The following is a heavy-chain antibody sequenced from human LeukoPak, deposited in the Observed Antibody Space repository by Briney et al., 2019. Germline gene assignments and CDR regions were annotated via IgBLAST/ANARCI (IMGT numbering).Heavy chain of an antibody. J-gene: IGHJ4*02. D-gene: IGHD3-3*01. CDR3: ARGLYDFWSGTPSYYFDY. Sequence: SQTLSLTCTVSGGSISSGGYSWSWLRQHPGKGLEWIGYIYYSGSTYYNPSLKSRVTISVDTSKNQFSLKLSSVTAADTAVYYCARGLYDFWSGTPSYYFDYWGQGTLVTVSS. CDR2: IYYSGST. CDR1: GGSISSGGYS. V-gene: IGHV4-31*03.